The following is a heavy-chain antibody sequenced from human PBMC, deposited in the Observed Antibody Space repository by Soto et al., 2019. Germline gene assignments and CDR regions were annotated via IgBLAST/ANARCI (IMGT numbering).Heavy chain of an antibody. Sequence: QEQVVQSRADIKKPGASVKVSCKASGHTFSGYYVHWVRHAPGQGLEWMSWVNPNSGGSHYAQKFRGGVSMTRDTSLSAVYMELRSLRRDDMAVYFCASDYVGDDVTVTTGEFARLWGQGTLVTVSS. J-gene: IGHJ4*02. CDR3: ASDYVGDDVTVTTGEFARL. V-gene: IGHV1-2*02. D-gene: IGHD1-26*01. CDR2: VNPNSGGS. CDR1: GHTFSGYY.